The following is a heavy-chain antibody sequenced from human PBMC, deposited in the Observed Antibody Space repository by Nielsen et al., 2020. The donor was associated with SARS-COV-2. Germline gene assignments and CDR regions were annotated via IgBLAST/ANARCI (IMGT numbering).Heavy chain of an antibody. CDR1: GDSISNNKW. D-gene: IGHD5-18*01. Sequence: SETLSLTCAVSGDSISNNKWWTWVRQSPGKGLEWIGEIYHSGSTNYNPSLKSRVSISVDTSNHFSLKLYSVTAADTAVYYCAKEGDKGYSYGDWGHGTLVTVSS. J-gene: IGHJ4*01. CDR2: IYHSGST. CDR3: AKEGDKGYSYGD. V-gene: IGHV4-4*02.